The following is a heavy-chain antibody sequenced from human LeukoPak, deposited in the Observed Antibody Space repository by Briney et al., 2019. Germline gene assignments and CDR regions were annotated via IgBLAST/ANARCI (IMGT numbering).Heavy chain of an antibody. CDR2: ISGSGGST. Sequence: GGSLRLSCAASGFTFSSYVMSWVRQAPGKGLEGVSGISGSGGSTKYADSVKGRFTISRDNSKNTLYLQMNTVRAEDTAVYYCAKDPWGGAVAGTVFDDWGQGTLVTVSS. CDR1: GFTFSSYV. J-gene: IGHJ4*02. V-gene: IGHV3-23*01. D-gene: IGHD6-19*01. CDR3: AKDPWGGAVAGTVFDD.